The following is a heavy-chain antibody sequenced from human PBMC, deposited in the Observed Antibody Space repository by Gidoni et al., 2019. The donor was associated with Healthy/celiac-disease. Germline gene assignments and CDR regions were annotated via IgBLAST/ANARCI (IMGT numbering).Heavy chain of an antibody. J-gene: IGHJ6*02. D-gene: IGHD2-2*01. CDR2: IKQDGSEK. V-gene: IGHV3-7*01. CDR3: ARDGRGYCSSTSCQYYYYGMDV. CDR1: GFTFSSYW. Sequence: EVQLVESGGGLVQPGGSLRLSYAASGFTFSSYWMSWVRQAPGKGLEWVANIKQDGSEKYYVDSVKGRFTISRDNAKNSLYLQMNSLRAEDTAVYYCARDGRGYCSSTSCQYYYYGMDVWGQGTTVTVSS.